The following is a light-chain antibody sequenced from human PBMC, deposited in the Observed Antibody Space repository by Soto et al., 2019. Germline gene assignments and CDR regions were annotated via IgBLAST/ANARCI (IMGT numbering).Light chain of an antibody. J-gene: IGKJ1*01. CDR3: QQYYNTPRT. Sequence: AIRMTQSPFSLSASVGDRVTITCWASQGISSYLAWYQQKPAKAPNLFIYYVSSLQSGVPSKFSGSGSGTDYTLTISSLQPEHFATYYCQQYYNTPRTFGQGTRVDIK. CDR1: QGISSY. V-gene: IGKV1D-43*01. CDR2: YVS.